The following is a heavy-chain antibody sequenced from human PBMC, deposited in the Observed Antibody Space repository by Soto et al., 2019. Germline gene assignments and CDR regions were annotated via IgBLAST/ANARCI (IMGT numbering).Heavy chain of an antibody. D-gene: IGHD6-6*01. CDR1: GGSISSSNW. V-gene: IGHV4-4*02. CDR2: IYHSGST. J-gene: IGHJ6*02. Sequence: QVQLQESGPGLVKPSGTLSLTCAVSGGSISSSNWWSWVRQPPGKGLEWIGEIYHSGSTNYNPSLKSRVTISVDKSKNQFSLKLSSVTAADTAVYYCARAPYSSSSHDYYYYGMDVWGQGTTVTVSS. CDR3: ARAPYSSSSHDYYYYGMDV.